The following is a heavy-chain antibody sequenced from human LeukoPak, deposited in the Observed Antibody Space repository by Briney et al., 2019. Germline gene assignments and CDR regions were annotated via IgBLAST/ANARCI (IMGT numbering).Heavy chain of an antibody. CDR1: GFTFRSYW. J-gene: IGHJ4*02. D-gene: IGHD6-19*01. V-gene: IGHV3-74*01. CDR3: AKDGLPPAVAGTSLDY. CDR2: INSDGSST. Sequence: GGSLRLSCAASGFTFRSYWMHWVRQAPGKGLVWVSRINSDGSSTRYADSVKGRFTISRDKTKNTLYLQMNSLRAEDTAVYYCAKDGLPPAVAGTSLDYWGQGTLVTVSS.